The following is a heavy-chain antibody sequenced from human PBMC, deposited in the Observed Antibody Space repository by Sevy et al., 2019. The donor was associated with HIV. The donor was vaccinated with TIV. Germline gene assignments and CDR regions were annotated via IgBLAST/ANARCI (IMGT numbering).Heavy chain of an antibody. J-gene: IGHJ3*01. V-gene: IGHV4-39*01. CDR3: ARTPPFDAFDL. CDR1: GGSVSSSSHY. Sequence: SETLSLTCTVSGGSVSSSSHYWGWIRQPPGKGLEWIGSTYYGGSTHFNPSLRSRVTIFVDTSKNQVSLKLSSVTAADTAVYFCARTPPFDAFDLWGQGTVVTVSS. CDR2: TYYGGST.